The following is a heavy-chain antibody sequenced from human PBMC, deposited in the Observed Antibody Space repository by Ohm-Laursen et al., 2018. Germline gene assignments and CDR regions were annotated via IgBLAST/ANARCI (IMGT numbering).Heavy chain of an antibody. CDR1: GYSLSTSGVG. CDR3: ANHKHVLYYYDSSGYLH. V-gene: IGHV2-5*01. Sequence: TQTLTLTFTFSGYSLSTSGVGVGWIRQPPGKALEWLALLYWNVDKRYSPSLKSRLTITKDTSKNQVVLTMTNMDPVDTATYYCANHKHVLYYYDSSGYLHWGQGTLVTVSS. J-gene: IGHJ4*02. CDR2: LYWNVDK. D-gene: IGHD3-22*01.